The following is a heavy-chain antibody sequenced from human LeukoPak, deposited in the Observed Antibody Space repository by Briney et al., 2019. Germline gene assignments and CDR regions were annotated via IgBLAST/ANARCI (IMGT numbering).Heavy chain of an antibody. J-gene: IGHJ4*02. CDR2: IYYSGST. D-gene: IGHD3-22*01. V-gene: IGHV4-59*01. CDR1: GGSISNYY. CDR3: ARYVSSGLDY. Sequence: SETLSLTCTVSGGSISNYYWSWIRQPPGSGLDWIGHIYYSGSTSYSPSLKSRVTLSVDTSKNQFSLKVSSATAADTAVYYCARYVSSGLDYWGQGILVTVSS.